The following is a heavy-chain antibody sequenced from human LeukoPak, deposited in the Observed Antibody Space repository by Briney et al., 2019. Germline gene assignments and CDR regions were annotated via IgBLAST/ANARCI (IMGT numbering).Heavy chain of an antibody. CDR2: IYYSGST. Sequence: NASETLSLTCTVSGGSVSSGSYYWSWIRQPPGKGLEWIGYIYYSGSTNYNPSLKSRVTISVDTSKNQFSLKMRSVTAADMAVYYCARLGSGYPTPDYWGQGTLVTVSS. CDR1: GGSVSSGSYY. D-gene: IGHD6-19*01. J-gene: IGHJ4*02. V-gene: IGHV4-61*01. CDR3: ARLGSGYPTPDY.